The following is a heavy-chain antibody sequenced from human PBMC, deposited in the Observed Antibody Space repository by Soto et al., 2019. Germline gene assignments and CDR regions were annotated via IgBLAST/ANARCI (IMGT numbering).Heavy chain of an antibody. Sequence: PSETLSLTCTVSGGSISRYYWSSIRQPPGKGLEWIGYIYYSGSTNYNPSLKSRVTISVDTSKNQFSLRLSSVTAADTAVYFCVRHIGVVAATFDCFDPWGQGTLVTVSS. CDR3: VRHIGVVAATFDCFDP. CDR2: IYYSGST. CDR1: GGSISRYY. J-gene: IGHJ5*02. D-gene: IGHD2-15*01. V-gene: IGHV4-59*08.